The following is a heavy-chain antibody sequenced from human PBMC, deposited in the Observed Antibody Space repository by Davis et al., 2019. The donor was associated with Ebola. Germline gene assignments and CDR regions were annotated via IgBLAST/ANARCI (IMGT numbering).Heavy chain of an antibody. V-gene: IGHV3-7*03. CDR1: GFTFSNYW. Sequence: PGGSLRLSCAASGFTFSNYWMSWVRQAPGKGPEWVANIKEDGSDKYYVDSVKGRFTISRDNAKNSLYLQMNSLRAEDTAVYYCARESFSSGSYYTGYYYYGMDVWGQGTTVTVSS. CDR2: IKEDGSDK. J-gene: IGHJ6*02. D-gene: IGHD3-10*01. CDR3: ARESFSSGSYYTGYYYYGMDV.